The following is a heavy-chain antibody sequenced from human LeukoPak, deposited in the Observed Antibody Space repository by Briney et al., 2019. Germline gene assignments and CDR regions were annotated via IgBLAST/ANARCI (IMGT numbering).Heavy chain of an antibody. Sequence: GGSLRLSCAASGFTFSSYAMSWVRQAPGKGLEWVSALSTSGGSTYYADSVKGRFTISRDHSKNTLYLQMNSLRAEDTAVYYCAKDRDNYGDYMYFYMDDWGKGTTVTVSS. CDR1: GFTFSSYA. J-gene: IGHJ6*03. V-gene: IGHV3-23*01. D-gene: IGHD4-17*01. CDR2: LSTSGGST. CDR3: AKDRDNYGDYMYFYMDD.